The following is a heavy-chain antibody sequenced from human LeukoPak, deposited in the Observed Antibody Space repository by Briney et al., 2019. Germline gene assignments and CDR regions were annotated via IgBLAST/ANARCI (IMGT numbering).Heavy chain of an antibody. Sequence: PSETLSLTCAVSGYSISSGYYWGWIRQPPGTGLEWIGSIYHSGSTYYNPSLKSRVTISLDTSKNQFSLKLSAVTAADTAVYYCARAEGYYYGSGSLGWFDPWGQGTLVTVSS. V-gene: IGHV4-38-2*01. D-gene: IGHD3-10*01. J-gene: IGHJ5*02. CDR3: ARAEGYYYGSGSLGWFDP. CDR2: IYHSGST. CDR1: GYSISSGYY.